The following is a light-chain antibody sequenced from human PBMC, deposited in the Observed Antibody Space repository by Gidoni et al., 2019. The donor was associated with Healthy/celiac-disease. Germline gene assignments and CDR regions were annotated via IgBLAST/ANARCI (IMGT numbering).Light chain of an antibody. CDR3: CSYAGSVV. CDR2: EVS. Sequence: QSALTQPASVSGSPGQSSTISCTGPSSDVGSYNLVSWYQQHPGKAPKLMIYEVSKRPSGVSNRFSGSKSGNTASLTISGLQAEDEADYYCCSYAGSVVFGGGTKLTVL. V-gene: IGLV2-23*02. CDR1: SSDVGSYNL. J-gene: IGLJ2*01.